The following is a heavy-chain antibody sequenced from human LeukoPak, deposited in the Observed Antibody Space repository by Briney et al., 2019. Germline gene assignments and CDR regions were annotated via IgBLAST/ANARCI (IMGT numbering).Heavy chain of an antibody. V-gene: IGHV1-8*01. CDR3: ARDASSSGWYSGDY. J-gene: IGHJ4*02. CDR1: GYTFTSYD. Sequence: ASVKVSCKASGYTFTSYDINWVRQATGQGLEWMGWMNPNSGNTGYAQKFQGRVTMTRNTSISTAYMELSRLRSDDTAVYYCARDASSSGWYSGDYWGQGTLVTVSS. CDR2: MNPNSGNT. D-gene: IGHD6-19*01.